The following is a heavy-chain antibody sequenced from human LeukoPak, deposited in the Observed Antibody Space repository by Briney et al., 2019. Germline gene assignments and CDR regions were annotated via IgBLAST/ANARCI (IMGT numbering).Heavy chain of an antibody. Sequence: GGTLRLSCAASGFTFSSYGMSWVRQAPGKGLEWVANIKQDGSAKYYVDSVKGRFTISRDNAKNSLYLQMNSLRAEDTAVYYCARPRYSASSYFDYWGQGTLVTVSS. J-gene: IGHJ4*02. CDR1: GFTFSSYG. CDR2: IKQDGSAK. V-gene: IGHV3-7*01. CDR3: ARPRYSASSYFDY. D-gene: IGHD1-26*01.